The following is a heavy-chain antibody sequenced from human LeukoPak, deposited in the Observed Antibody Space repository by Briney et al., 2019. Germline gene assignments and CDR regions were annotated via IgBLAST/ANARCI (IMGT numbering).Heavy chain of an antibody. CDR2: IRGSGDST. Sequence: GGSLRLSCAASGFSFSSYVMSWVHQAPGKGLEWVSAIRGSGDSTYYADSVKGRFTISRDNSENTLYLQMNSLRAEDTAVYYCAKMVTGFPNWFDPWGQGTLVTVSS. D-gene: IGHD1-1*01. CDR1: GFSFSSYV. CDR3: AKMVTGFPNWFDP. J-gene: IGHJ5*02. V-gene: IGHV3-23*01.